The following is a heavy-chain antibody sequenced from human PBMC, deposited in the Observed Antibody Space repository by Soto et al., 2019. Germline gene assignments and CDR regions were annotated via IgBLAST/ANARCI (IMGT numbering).Heavy chain of an antibody. CDR1: AYSFTGSY. CDR3: ARDGAVPGKYDY. V-gene: IGHV1-2*02. D-gene: IGHD6-19*01. J-gene: IGHJ4*02. CDR2: MNPNTGGT. Sequence: ASVKVSCKSFAYSFTGSYIHWVRQAPGQGLEWMGYMNPNTGGTNYAQKFQGRVTMTRDTSISTAYMDMSSLRSDDTAVYFCARDGAVPGKYDYWGQGTPVTVSS.